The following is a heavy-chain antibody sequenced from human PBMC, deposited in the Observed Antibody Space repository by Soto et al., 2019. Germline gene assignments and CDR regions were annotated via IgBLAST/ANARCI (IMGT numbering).Heavy chain of an antibody. CDR3: ARDDVRLGVLVTQRYDAFDI. J-gene: IGHJ3*02. Sequence: SVKVSCKASGGTFSSYAISWVRQAPGQGLEWMGGIIPIFGTANYAQKFQGRVTITADESTSTAYMELSSLRSEDTAVYYCARDDVRLGVLVTQRYDAFDIWGQGTMVTVSS. CDR2: IIPIFGTA. CDR1: GGTFSSYA. D-gene: IGHD2-8*02. V-gene: IGHV1-69*13.